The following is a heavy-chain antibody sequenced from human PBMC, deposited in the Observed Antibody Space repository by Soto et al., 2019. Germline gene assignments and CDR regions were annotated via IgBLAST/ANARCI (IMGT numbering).Heavy chain of an antibody. V-gene: IGHV1-2*04. J-gene: IGHJ1*01. Sequence: ASVKVSCKASGYTFTGYYMHWVRQAPGQGLEWMGWINPNSGGTNYAQKFQGWVTMTRDTSISTAYMELSRLRSDDTAVYYCARGPVVLWFGEPTTPFQHWGQGTLVTVSS. CDR1: GYTFTGYY. CDR3: ARGPVVLWFGEPTTPFQH. D-gene: IGHD3-10*01. CDR2: INPNSGGT.